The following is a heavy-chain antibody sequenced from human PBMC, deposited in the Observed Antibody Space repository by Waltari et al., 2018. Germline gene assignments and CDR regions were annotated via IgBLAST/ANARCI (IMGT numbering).Heavy chain of an antibody. D-gene: IGHD2-2*01. V-gene: IGHV3-30*02. J-gene: IGHJ4*02. CDR2: ITYDGSNK. CDR1: GFIFSSYG. Sequence: QVHLVESGGGVVQPGGSPRLCWTAYGFIFSSYGMPWVRQAPGKGLEWVAFITYDGSNKYYADSMKGRFTVSRDNSKNTLFLQMNTLRAEDTAVYYCAKDHVVVVPGGMTKVFDYWGQGTLVTVSS. CDR3: AKDHVVVVPGGMTKVFDY.